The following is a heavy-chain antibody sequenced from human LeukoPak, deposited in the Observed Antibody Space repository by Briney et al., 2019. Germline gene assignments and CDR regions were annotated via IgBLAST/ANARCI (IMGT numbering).Heavy chain of an antibody. D-gene: IGHD3-22*01. CDR3: AKDPYYETP. CDR1: GFTFSRSW. CDR2: ISGSGGTT. Sequence: PGGSLRLSCAASGFTFSRSWMTWVRQAPGKGLEWVSAISGSGGTTHYADSVKGRFIISRDNSKNTLYLQMNSLRAEDTAVYYCAKDPYYETPWGQGIMVTVSS. J-gene: IGHJ3*01. V-gene: IGHV3-23*01.